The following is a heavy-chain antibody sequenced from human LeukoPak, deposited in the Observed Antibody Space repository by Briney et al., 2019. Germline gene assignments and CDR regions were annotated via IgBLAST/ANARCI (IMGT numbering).Heavy chain of an antibody. D-gene: IGHD5-12*01. CDR1: GYTFTSYG. V-gene: IGHV1-2*02. CDR3: ARELLEMATIYYGMDV. CDR2: INPNSGGT. Sequence: GASVKVSCKASGYTFTSYGISWVRQAPGQGLEWMGWINPNSGGTNYAQKFQGRVTMTRDTSISTAYMELSRLRPDDTAVYYCARELLEMATIYYGMDVWGQGTTVTVSS. J-gene: IGHJ6*02.